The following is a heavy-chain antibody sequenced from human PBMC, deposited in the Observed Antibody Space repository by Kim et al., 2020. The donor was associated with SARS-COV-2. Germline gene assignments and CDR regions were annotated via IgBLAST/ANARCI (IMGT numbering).Heavy chain of an antibody. Sequence: SVKVSCKASGGTFSSYAISWVRQAPGQGLEWMGRIIPILGIANYAQKFQGRVTITADKSTSTAYMELSSLRSEDTAVYYCARDVDCSSTSCYAPENFWGQGTLVTVSS. J-gene: IGHJ4*02. D-gene: IGHD2-2*01. CDR2: IIPILGIA. CDR3: ARDVDCSSTSCYAPENF. V-gene: IGHV1-69*04. CDR1: GGTFSSYA.